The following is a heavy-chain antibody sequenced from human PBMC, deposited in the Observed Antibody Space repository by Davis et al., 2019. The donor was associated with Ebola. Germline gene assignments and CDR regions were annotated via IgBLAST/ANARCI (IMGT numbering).Heavy chain of an antibody. CDR3: ARVANGGNSWVRAFDI. CDR2: IYHSGST. Sequence: PSETLSLTCTVSGYSISSGYYWGWIRQPPGKGLEWIGSIYHSGSTYYNPSLKSRVTISVDTSKNQFSLKLSSVTAADTAVYYCARVANGGNSWVRAFDIWGQGTMVTVSS. V-gene: IGHV4-38-2*02. J-gene: IGHJ3*02. CDR1: GYSISSGYY. D-gene: IGHD4-23*01.